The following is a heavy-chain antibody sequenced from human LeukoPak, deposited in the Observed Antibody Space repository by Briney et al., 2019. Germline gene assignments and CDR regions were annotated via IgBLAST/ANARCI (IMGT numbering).Heavy chain of an antibody. V-gene: IGHV4-4*07. CDR1: GGSISSYY. CDR2: IYTSGGT. Sequence: PSETLSLTCTVSGGSISSYYWSWIRQPAGKGLEWIGRIYTSGGTNYNPSLKSRVTMSVDTSKNQFSLKLSSVTAADTAVYYCASWYYDSSGYYYDAFDIWGQGTMVTVSS. CDR3: ASWYYDSSGYYYDAFDI. D-gene: IGHD3-22*01. J-gene: IGHJ3*02.